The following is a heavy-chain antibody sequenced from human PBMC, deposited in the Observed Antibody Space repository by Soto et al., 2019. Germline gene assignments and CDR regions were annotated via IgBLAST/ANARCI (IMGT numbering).Heavy chain of an antibody. J-gene: IGHJ6*02. D-gene: IGHD6-13*01. CDR3: ARIAASGRGWDV. V-gene: IGHV3-7*01. CDR1: GFTFRRYW. CDR2: IKQDGSEE. Sequence: VQLVESGGGLVQPGGSLRLSCVDSGFTFRRYWMSWVRQARGKGRERVGNIKQDGSEENYVDSVKGRFTISRDNAKNSRDLQMNSLRAEDTAVYYGARIAASGRGWDVWGQGTTVVVSS.